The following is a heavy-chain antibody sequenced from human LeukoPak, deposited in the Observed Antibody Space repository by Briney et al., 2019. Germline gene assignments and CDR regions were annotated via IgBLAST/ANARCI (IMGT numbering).Heavy chain of an antibody. CDR2: IHTSSRV. V-gene: IGHV4-61*02. CDR3: ARDRGNGDYGDYFDS. J-gene: IGHJ4*02. Sequence: SETLSLTCTVSGDSITRGTYYWNWIRQAAGKGLEWIGRIHTSSRVNYNPSLKSRVTISIDTSRNLVSLRLTSVTAADAAVYYSARDRGNGDYGDYFDSWGQGTLDSVSS. CDR1: GDSITRGTYY. D-gene: IGHD4-17*01.